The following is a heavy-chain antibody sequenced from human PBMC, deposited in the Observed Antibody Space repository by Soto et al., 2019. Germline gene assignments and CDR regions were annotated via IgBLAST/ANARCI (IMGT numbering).Heavy chain of an antibody. Sequence: VQLVQSGAEVKKPGSSVKVSCKASGGTFSSYTISWVRQAPGQGLEWMGRIIPILGIANYAQKFQGRVTITADKSTSTAYMELSSLRSEDTAVYYCARGTMVRGVTYGMDVWGQGTTVTVSS. CDR1: GGTFSSYT. J-gene: IGHJ6*02. V-gene: IGHV1-69*02. D-gene: IGHD3-10*01. CDR3: ARGTMVRGVTYGMDV. CDR2: IIPILGIA.